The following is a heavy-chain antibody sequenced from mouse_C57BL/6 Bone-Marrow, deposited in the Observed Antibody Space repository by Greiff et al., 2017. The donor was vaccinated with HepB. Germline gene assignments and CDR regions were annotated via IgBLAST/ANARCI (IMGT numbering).Heavy chain of an antibody. CDR3: ARRELGRAYFDY. CDR2: IYPGSGST. D-gene: IGHD4-1*01. Sequence: VQLQQSGAELVKPGASVKMSCKASGYTFTSYWITWVKQRPGQGLEWIGDIYPGSGSTNYNEKFKSKATLTVDTSSSTAYMQLSSLTSEDSAVYYCARRELGRAYFDYWGQGTTLTVSS. CDR1: GYTFTSYW. V-gene: IGHV1-55*01. J-gene: IGHJ2*01.